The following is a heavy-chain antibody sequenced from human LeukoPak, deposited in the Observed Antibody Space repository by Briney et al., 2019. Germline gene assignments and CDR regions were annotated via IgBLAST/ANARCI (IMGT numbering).Heavy chain of an antibody. D-gene: IGHD5-12*01. CDR2: MNPNNGDR. J-gene: IGHJ4*02. V-gene: IGHV1-8*03. Sequence: EASVKVSYKASGYTFTNYHLNWVRQATGQGLERMGWMNPNNGDRGYAQEFQGRVSITRDTSISTVYMELSSLRFEDTAIYFCARTTSFTASGYDFWAQGTLVTVSS. CDR3: ARTTSFTASGYDF. CDR1: GYTFTNYH.